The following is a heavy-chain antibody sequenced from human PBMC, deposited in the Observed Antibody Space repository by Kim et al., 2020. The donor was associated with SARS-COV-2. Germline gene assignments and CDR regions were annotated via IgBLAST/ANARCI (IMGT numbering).Heavy chain of an antibody. Sequence: GGSLRLSCAASGFTFSSYWMSWVRQAPGKGLEWVANIKQDGSEKYYVDSVKGRFTISRDNAKNSLYLQMNSLRAEDTAVYYCARDLGVGQKRGPYYDFWSGYYSYDAFDIWGQGTMVTVSS. V-gene: IGHV3-7*01. J-gene: IGHJ3*02. CDR1: GFTFSSYW. D-gene: IGHD3-3*01. CDR3: ARDLGVGQKRGPYYDFWSGYYSYDAFDI. CDR2: IKQDGSEK.